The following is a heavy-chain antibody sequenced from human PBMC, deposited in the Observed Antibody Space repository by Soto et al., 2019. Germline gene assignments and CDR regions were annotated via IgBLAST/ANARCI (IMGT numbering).Heavy chain of an antibody. D-gene: IGHD2-8*01. CDR1: GFTFSTYW. Sequence: EVQLVESGGGLVQPGGSLRLSCAASGFTFSTYWMHWVRQAPGKGLVWASYINGDGSTTGYADSVKGRFTISRDNAKNTLNLRMNSLRAEETAVYYGARGGWCIGNNGPFDYWGQGTLFPSPQ. J-gene: IGHJ4*02. CDR3: ARGGWCIGNNGPFDY. V-gene: IGHV3-74*01. CDR2: INGDGSTT.